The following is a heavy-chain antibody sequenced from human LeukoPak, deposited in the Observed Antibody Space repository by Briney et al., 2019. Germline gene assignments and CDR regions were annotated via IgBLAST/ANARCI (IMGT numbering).Heavy chain of an antibody. CDR3: ARAPSAYYFDY. V-gene: IGHV4-61*08. CDR1: GGSISSGDYY. Sequence: PSETLSLTCTVSGGSISSGDYYWSWIRQPPGKGLEWIGYIYYSGSTNYNPSLKSRVTISVDTSKNQFSLKLSSVTAADTAVYYCARAPSAYYFDYWGQGTLVTVSS. J-gene: IGHJ4*02. CDR2: IYYSGST.